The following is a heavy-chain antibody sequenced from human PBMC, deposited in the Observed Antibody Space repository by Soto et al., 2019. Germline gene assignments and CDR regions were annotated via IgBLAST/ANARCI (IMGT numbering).Heavy chain of an antibody. Sequence: QVQLVQSGAGVKKPGSSVKVSCKASGGTFSSYTISWVRQAPGQGLEWMGRIIPILGIANYAQKFQGRVTITADKSTSTAYMELSSLRSEDTAVYYCARLPSSGWDNWFDPWGQGTLVTVSS. CDR1: GGTFSSYT. V-gene: IGHV1-69*02. CDR3: ARLPSSGWDNWFDP. D-gene: IGHD6-19*01. J-gene: IGHJ5*02. CDR2: IIPILGIA.